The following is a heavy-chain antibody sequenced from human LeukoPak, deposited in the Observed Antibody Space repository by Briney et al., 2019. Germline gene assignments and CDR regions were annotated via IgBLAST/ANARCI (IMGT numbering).Heavy chain of an antibody. J-gene: IGHJ4*02. CDR2: VHPSGGST. CDR1: GYTFTSYF. D-gene: IGHD5-12*01. Sequence: ASVKVSCKASGYTFTSYFIHWVRQAPGQGPEWVGIVHPSGGSTSYAEKFQGRVTMTSDTSTSTVYMELSSLRSEDTAVYYCASYYRGYSGYDHPDYWGQGTLVTVSS. CDR3: ASYYRGYSGYDHPDY. V-gene: IGHV1-46*01.